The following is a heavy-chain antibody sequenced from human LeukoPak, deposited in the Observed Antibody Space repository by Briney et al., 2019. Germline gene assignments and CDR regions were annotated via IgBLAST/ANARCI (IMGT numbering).Heavy chain of an antibody. D-gene: IGHD3-10*01. CDR2: IYYSGTT. Sequence: PSETLSLTCTVSGGSISSGGYYWSWIRQPPGKGLEWIGYIYYSGTTNYNPSLKSRVTISVDTSKNQFSLKVSSVTAADTAVYYCARDMGMVRGVRYGMDVWGQGTTVTVSS. CDR1: GGSISSGGYY. V-gene: IGHV4-61*08. CDR3: ARDMGMVRGVRYGMDV. J-gene: IGHJ6*02.